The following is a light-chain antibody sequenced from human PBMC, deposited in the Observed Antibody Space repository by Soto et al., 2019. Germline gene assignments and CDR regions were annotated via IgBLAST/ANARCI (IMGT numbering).Light chain of an antibody. CDR2: DAS. CDR1: QSVTSTY. J-gene: IGKJ3*01. V-gene: IGKV3-20*01. CDR3: QQYGRPPGLLT. Sequence: EIVLTQSPGTLSLSPGERVTLSCRASQSVTSTYLAWYQQKPGQAPRLLIYDASTRATGIPDRFSGSGSGTDFTLTISRLEPEDFAVYYCQQYGRPPGLLTFGPGTKVDIK.